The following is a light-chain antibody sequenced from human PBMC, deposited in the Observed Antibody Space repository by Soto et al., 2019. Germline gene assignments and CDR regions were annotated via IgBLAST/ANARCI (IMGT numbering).Light chain of an antibody. J-gene: IGLJ1*01. CDR2: EVS. V-gene: IGLV2-14*01. CDR1: SSDIGGYYY. Sequence: QSVLTQPASVSGSPGQSITISCTGTSSDIGGYYYVSWYQHHPGKAPKLMIYEVSNRPSGVSNRFSGSKSGNTASLTISGLQAEDEADYYCSSYTTSDTLYVFGTGTKLTVL. CDR3: SSYTTSDTLYV.